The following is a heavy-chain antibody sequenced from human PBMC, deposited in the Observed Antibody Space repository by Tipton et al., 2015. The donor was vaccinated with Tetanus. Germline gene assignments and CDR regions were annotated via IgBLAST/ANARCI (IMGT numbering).Heavy chain of an antibody. D-gene: IGHD3-10*01. CDR1: GFTFSTYG. J-gene: IGHJ5*02. CDR3: ARAPGLLIDL. V-gene: IGHV3-30*03. CDR2: ISYDGTNK. Sequence: SLRLSCAASGFTFSTYGNHWVHQAPGKGLETVAVISYDGTNKDYADSMKGRCSISRDKSKSTLYLQMNSLTVEDTAVYYCARAPGLLIDLWGQGTLVSVSS.